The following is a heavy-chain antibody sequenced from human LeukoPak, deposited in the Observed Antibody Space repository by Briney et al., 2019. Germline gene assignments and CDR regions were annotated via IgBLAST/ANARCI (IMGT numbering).Heavy chain of an antibody. D-gene: IGHD3-3*01. CDR3: ARDVGYDFSWFDY. J-gene: IGHJ4*02. V-gene: IGHV3-13*01. CDR1: GFTFDNND. CDR2: IGSAGYT. Sequence: GGSLRLSCAVSGFTFDNNDMHWVRHSTGKGLEWVSAIGSAGYTYYADSVRGRFTITRDTAKQALFLQMNSLRVEDTAVYYCARDVGYDFSWFDYWGQGTLVTVSS.